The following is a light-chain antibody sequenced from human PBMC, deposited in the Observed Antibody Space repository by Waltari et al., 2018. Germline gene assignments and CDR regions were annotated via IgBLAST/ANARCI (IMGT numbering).Light chain of an antibody. Sequence: QSVLTQPPSASGAPGQRVTISCSGSTSNPGYNVVNWYQKIPGTAPKLLIYRNDLRPSGVPGRFSGAKSGTSASLAISGLQSEDEGVYYCASWDDSPVGRWVFGGGTKLTVL. CDR1: TSNPGYNV. V-gene: IGLV1-44*01. CDR2: RND. J-gene: IGLJ3*02. CDR3: ASWDDSPVGRWV.